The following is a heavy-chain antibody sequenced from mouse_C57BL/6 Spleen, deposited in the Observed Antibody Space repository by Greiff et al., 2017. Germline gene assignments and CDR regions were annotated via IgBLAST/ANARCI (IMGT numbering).Heavy chain of an antibody. V-gene: IGHV1-82*01. J-gene: IGHJ2*01. Sequence: VQLQQSGPELVKPGASVKISCKASGYAFSSSWMNWVKQRPGKGLEWIGRIYPGDGDTNYNGKFKGKATLTADKSSSTAYMQLSSLTSEDSAVYFCARSAAQFDYWGQGTTLTVSS. CDR3: ARSAAQFDY. CDR1: GYAFSSSW. CDR2: IYPGDGDT. D-gene: IGHD3-2*02.